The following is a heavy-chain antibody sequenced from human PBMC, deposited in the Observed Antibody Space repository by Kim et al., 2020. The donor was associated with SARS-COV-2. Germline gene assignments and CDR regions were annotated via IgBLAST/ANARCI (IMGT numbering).Heavy chain of an antibody. CDR3: ARTGSWSTGTGYYYYYGMNV. D-gene: IGHD6-13*01. J-gene: IGHJ6*02. Sequence: SQTLSLTCAISGDSVSSNSAAWNWIRQSPSRGLEWLGRTYYRSKWYNDFAVSVKSRITINPDTSKNQFSLQLNSVTPEDTAVYYCARTGSWSTGTGYYYYYGMNVWGQGTTVTVSS. CDR2: TYYRSKWYN. CDR1: GDSVSSNSAA. V-gene: IGHV6-1*01.